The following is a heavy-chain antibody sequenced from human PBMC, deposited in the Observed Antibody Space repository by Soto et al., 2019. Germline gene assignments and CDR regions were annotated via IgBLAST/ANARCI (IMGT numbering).Heavy chain of an antibody. J-gene: IGHJ4*02. CDR3: AVQPLDYCDQPIDY. CDR1: GYTFTSYA. V-gene: IGHV1-3*01. D-gene: IGHD4-17*01. Sequence: GASVKVSCKASGYTFTSYAMHWVRQAPGQRLEWMGWINAGNGNTKYSQKFQGRVTITRDTSASTAYMELSSLRSEDTAVYYCAVQPLDYCDQPIDYWGQGTLVTVSS. CDR2: INAGNGNT.